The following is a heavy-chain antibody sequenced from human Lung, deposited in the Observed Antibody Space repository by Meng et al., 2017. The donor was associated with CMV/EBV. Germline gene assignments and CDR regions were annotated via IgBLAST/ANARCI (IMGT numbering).Heavy chain of an antibody. CDR1: GCCSSSNGYY. CDR2: ICHSGST. CDR3: ARRRGGSGRDC. D-gene: IGHD3-10*01. J-gene: IGHJ4*02. Sequence: RHLRGAARGFMKPSDTLSLSSTGCGCCSSSNGYYWDWARQPPGKGLEWIGAICHSGSTSYNPSLHSRVAMSVDTSKTQFPLMLTAVTAADTAVYYCARRRGGSGRDCWGQGTLVTVSS. V-gene: IGHV4-39*01.